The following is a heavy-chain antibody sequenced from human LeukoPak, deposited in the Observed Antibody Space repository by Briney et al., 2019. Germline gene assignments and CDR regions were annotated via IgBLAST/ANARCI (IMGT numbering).Heavy chain of an antibody. V-gene: IGHV1-46*01. CDR1: VSTFTSYY. Sequence: ASVKVSCKASVSTFTSYYMHWVRQAPGQRLEWMGIINPSGGSTSYAQKFQGRVTMTRDTSTSTVYMELSSLRSEDTAVYYCARSGVRYDSSGPFDYWGQGTLVTVSS. CDR2: INPSGGST. D-gene: IGHD3-22*01. J-gene: IGHJ4*02. CDR3: ARSGVRYDSSGPFDY.